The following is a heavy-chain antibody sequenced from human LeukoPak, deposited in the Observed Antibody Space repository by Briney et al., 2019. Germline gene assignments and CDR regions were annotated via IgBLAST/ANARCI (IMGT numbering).Heavy chain of an antibody. CDR2: ISSNSSYI. D-gene: IGHD3-9*01. Sequence: GGTLRLPCAASGFTFSSYSMNWVRQAPGKGLEGVSSISSNSSYIYYADLVRGRFTISRDNAKHSLYLQMNSLRAEDTAVYYRARGGYYDILTGYSTTRAFDYWGQGTLVTVSS. CDR3: ARGGYYDILTGYSTTRAFDY. V-gene: IGHV3-21*01. J-gene: IGHJ4*02. CDR1: GFTFSSYS.